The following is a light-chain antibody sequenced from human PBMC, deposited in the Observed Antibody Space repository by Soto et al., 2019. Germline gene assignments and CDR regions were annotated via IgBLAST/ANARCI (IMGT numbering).Light chain of an antibody. CDR2: GAS. V-gene: IGKV3D-15*01. Sequence: EIMMTQSPATVSVSPGERATLSCRASQSVRNNLAWYQQKPGQAPRLLIHGASTRATGIPARFSGSGSGTEFILTISSLQSEDFAVYYCQQYNDWPPWTFGQGTKVDIK. J-gene: IGKJ1*01. CDR1: QSVRNN. CDR3: QQYNDWPPWT.